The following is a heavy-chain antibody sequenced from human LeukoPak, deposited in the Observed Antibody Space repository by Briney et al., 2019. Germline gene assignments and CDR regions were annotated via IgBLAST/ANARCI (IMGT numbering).Heavy chain of an antibody. CDR1: GGSISSYY. CDR2: ISDIGSI. D-gene: IGHD2-8*02. V-gene: IGHV4-59*08. Sequence: SETPSLTCTVSGGSISSYYWSWIRQPPGKGLEWIAYISDIGSINYNPSLKSRVTISLETSKNQFSLKLSSVTAADTAVYYCAGHHPRNTVDFWGQGTLVTVSS. J-gene: IGHJ4*02. CDR3: AGHHPRNTVDF.